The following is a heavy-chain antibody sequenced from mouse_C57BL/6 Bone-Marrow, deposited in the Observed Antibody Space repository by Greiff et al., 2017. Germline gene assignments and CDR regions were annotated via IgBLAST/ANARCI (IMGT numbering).Heavy chain of an antibody. V-gene: IGHV7-3*01. CDR1: GFTFTDYY. Sequence: EVKLVESGGGLVQPGGSLSLSCAASGFTFTDYYMSWVRQPPGKALEWLGFIRNKANGYTTEYSASVKGRLPISRDNSQSILYLQMNALRTEDSAPYYCARYRPGGYAMDYWGQGTSVTVSS. CDR3: ARYRPGGYAMDY. J-gene: IGHJ4*01. CDR2: IRNKANGYTT.